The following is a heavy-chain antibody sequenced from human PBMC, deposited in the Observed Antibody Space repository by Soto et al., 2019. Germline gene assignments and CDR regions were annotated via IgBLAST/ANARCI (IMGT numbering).Heavy chain of an antibody. J-gene: IGHJ6*02. D-gene: IGHD2-2*01. CDR1: VFPFSSYC. CDR3: AKDRGSGYCSSTSCFQNYYGMDV. V-gene: IGHV3-30*18. CDR2: ISYDGSNN. Sequence: HPGGSLRLSCAASVFPFSSYCLHLVRQAPGKGLECVAGISYDGSNNYYADSVKGLFTISRDNSKNTLYLQMNSLRAEDTAVYYCAKDRGSGYCSSTSCFQNYYGMDVWGQGTTVTVSS.